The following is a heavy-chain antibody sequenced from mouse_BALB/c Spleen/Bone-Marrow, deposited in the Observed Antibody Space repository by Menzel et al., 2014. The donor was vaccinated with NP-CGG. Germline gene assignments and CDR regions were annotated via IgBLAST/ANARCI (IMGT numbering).Heavy chain of an antibody. J-gene: IGHJ2*01. D-gene: IGHD2-1*01. CDR1: GYAFSSYW. CDR2: IYPGDGDT. V-gene: IGHV1-80*01. CDR3: TFGNYDFDY. Sequence: QVQLQQPGAELVRPGSSVKISCKASGYAFSSYWMNWVKQRPGQGLEWTGQIYPGDGDTNYSGKFKGKATLTADESSSTAYMQLSSLTSEDSAVYFCTFGNYDFDYWGQGTTLTVSS.